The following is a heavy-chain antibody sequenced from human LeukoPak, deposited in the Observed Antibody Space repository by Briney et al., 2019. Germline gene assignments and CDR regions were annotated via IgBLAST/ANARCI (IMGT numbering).Heavy chain of an antibody. V-gene: IGHV4-39*01. J-gene: IGHJ4*02. D-gene: IGHD5-18*01. Sequence: PSETLSLTCTVSGGSISSSSYYWGWIRQPPGKGLEWIGSIYYSGSTYYNPSLKSRVTISVDTSKNQFSLKLSSVTAADTAVYYCARESLWDSYGYLRKGGFDYWGQGTLVTVSS. CDR2: IYYSGST. CDR1: GGSISSSSYY. CDR3: ARESLWDSYGYLRKGGFDY.